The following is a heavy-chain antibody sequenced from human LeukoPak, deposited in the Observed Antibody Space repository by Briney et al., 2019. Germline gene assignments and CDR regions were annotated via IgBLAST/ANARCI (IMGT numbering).Heavy chain of an antibody. CDR3: ARDRIVVVTAAPNYFDY. Sequence: SETLSLTCTVSGGSISSSSNYWGWIRQPPGKGPEWIGRIYYSGSTYYNPSLKSRVTISVDTSKNQFSLKLSSVTAADTAVYYCARDRIVVVTAAPNYFDYWGQGTLVTVSS. J-gene: IGHJ4*02. CDR2: IYYSGST. V-gene: IGHV4-39*07. D-gene: IGHD2-21*02. CDR1: GGSISSSSNY.